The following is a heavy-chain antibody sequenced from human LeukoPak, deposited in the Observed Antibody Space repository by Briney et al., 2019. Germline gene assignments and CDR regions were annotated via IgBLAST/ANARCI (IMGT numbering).Heavy chain of an antibody. CDR3: ATDGEPTYSVYFPF. J-gene: IGHJ4*02. CDR1: GHTLSKLS. D-gene: IGHD1-14*01. CDR2: LDLEDGET. V-gene: IGHV1-24*01. Sequence: ASVKVSCKVSGHTLSKLSIHWVRQAPGEGLQWIGGLDLEDGETILAQKFRGRVTVTEDTSTNTAYMELSSLGSGDTATYYCATDGEPTYSVYFPFWGQGTPVTVSS.